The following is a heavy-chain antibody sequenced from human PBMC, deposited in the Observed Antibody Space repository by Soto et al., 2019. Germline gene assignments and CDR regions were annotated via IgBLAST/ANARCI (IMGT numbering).Heavy chain of an antibody. D-gene: IGHD3-22*01. CDR2: ISGDGTTT. CDR1: GFTFSDFW. Sequence: SGGSLRLSCAVSGFTFSDFWMHWVRQVPGKGPVCVSRISGDGTTTHYADAVKGRFTISRDNAKNMLYLQMNSLRVEDTAVYFCGRVDRDITTFDIWGQGTLVTVSS. CDR3: GRVDRDITTFDI. V-gene: IGHV3-74*01. J-gene: IGHJ4*02.